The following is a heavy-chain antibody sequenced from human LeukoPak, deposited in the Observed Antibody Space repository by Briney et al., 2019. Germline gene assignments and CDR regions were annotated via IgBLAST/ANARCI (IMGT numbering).Heavy chain of an antibody. V-gene: IGHV3-9*01. CDR2: ISWNSGSI. CDR1: GFTFSSYW. D-gene: IGHD5-24*01. Sequence: SLRLSCVASGFTFSSYWMHWVRQAPGKGLEWVSGISWNSGSIGCADSVKGRFTISRDNAKNSLYLQMNSLRAEDTALYYCAKDMGDGYNTGSLDYWGQGTLVTVSS. J-gene: IGHJ4*02. CDR3: AKDMGDGYNTGSLDY.